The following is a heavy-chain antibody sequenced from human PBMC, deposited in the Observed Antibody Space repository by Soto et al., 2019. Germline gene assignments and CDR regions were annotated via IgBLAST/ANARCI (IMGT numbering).Heavy chain of an antibody. V-gene: IGHV3-48*02. CDR2: ISSSSSTI. CDR1: GFTFSSYS. CDR3: ARDPTYFGVPRNYFAY. J-gene: IGHJ4*02. D-gene: IGHD3-10*01. Sequence: EVQLVESGGGLVQPGGSLRLSCAASGFTFSSYSMNWVRQAPGKGLEWVSYISSSSSTIYYADSVKGRFTISRDNAKNSLYRQMNSLRDEDTAVYYCARDPTYFGVPRNYFAYWGEGTLVT.